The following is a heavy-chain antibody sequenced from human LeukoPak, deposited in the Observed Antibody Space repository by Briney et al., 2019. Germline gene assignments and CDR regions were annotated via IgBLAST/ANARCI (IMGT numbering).Heavy chain of an antibody. Sequence: PGRSLRLSCAASGFTFSSYGMHWVRQAPGKGLEWVAVISYDGSNEYYADSVKGRFTISRDNSKNTLYLQMNSLRAEDTAVYYCAKDGRTVTTELDYWGQGTLVTVSS. D-gene: IGHD4-11*01. V-gene: IGHV3-30*18. CDR3: AKDGRTVTTELDY. CDR1: GFTFSSYG. J-gene: IGHJ4*02. CDR2: ISYDGSNE.